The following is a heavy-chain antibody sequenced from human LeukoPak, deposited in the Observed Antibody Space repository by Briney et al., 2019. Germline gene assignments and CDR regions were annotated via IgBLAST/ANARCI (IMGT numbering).Heavy chain of an antibody. CDR2: INPSGGST. V-gene: IGHV1-46*01. Sequence: ASVKVSXKASGYTFTSYGISWVRQAPGQGLEWMGIINPSGGSTSYAQKFQGRVTMTRDTSTSTVYMELSSLRSEDTAVYYCARVRINCSGGSCNWFDPWGQGTLVTVSS. CDR1: GYTFTSYG. D-gene: IGHD2-15*01. J-gene: IGHJ5*02. CDR3: ARVRINCSGGSCNWFDP.